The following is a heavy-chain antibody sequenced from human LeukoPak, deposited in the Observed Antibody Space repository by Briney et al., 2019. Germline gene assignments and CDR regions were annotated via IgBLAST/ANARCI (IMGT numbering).Heavy chain of an antibody. CDR3: ASSSQDIVVVPARGY. D-gene: IGHD2-2*01. Sequence: GGSLRLSCAASGFTFSIYAMSWVRQAPGKGLEWVSAISGSGGTAYYADSVKGRFTISRDNSKNTLYLQMNSLRAEDTAVYYCASSSQDIVVVPARGYWGQGTLVTVSS. V-gene: IGHV3-23*01. J-gene: IGHJ4*02. CDR2: ISGSGGTA. CDR1: GFTFSIYA.